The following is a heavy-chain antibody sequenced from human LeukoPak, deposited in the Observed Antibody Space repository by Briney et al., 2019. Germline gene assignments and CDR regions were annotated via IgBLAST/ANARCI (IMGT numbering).Heavy chain of an antibody. D-gene: IGHD5-18*01. CDR1: GGSFSGYY. V-gene: IGHV4-30-4*01. CDR2: IYYSGST. J-gene: IGHJ4*02. Sequence: SETLSLTCAVYGGSFSGYYWSWIRQPPGKGLEWIGYIYYSGSTYYNPSLKSRVTISVDTSKNQFSLKLSSVTAADTAVYYCARAGYSYGYVDYWGQGTLVTVSS. CDR3: ARAGYSYGYVDY.